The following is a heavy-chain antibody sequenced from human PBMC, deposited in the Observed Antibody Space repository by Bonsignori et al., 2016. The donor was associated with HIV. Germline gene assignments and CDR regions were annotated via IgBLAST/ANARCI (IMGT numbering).Heavy chain of an antibody. CDR3: ASPALRFDAFDI. V-gene: IGHV4-38-2*01. CDR2: IYHSGST. J-gene: IGHJ3*02. D-gene: IGHD4-17*01. Sequence: PGKGLEWIGSIYHSGSTYYNPSLKSRVTISVDTSKNQFSLKLSSVTAADTAVYYCASPALRFDAFDIWGQGTMVTVSS.